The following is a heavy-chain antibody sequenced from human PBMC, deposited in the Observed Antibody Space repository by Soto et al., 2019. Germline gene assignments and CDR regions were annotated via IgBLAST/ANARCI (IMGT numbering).Heavy chain of an antibody. V-gene: IGHV3-49*03. CDR2: IRSKAYGGTT. CDR1: GFTFGDYA. CDR3: TRDMDSYYDFWSGPLNYYYYGMDV. Sequence: GGSLRLSCTASGFTFGDYAMSWFRQAPGKGLEWVGFIRSKAYGGTTEYAASVKGRFTISRDDSKSIAYLQMNSLKTEDTAVYYCTRDMDSYYDFWSGPLNYYYYGMDVWGQGTTVTVSS. D-gene: IGHD3-3*01. J-gene: IGHJ6*02.